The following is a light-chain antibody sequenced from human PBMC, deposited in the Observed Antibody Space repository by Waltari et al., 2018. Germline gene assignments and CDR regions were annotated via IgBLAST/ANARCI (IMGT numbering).Light chain of an antibody. CDR3: QQYDGEVVT. J-gene: IGKJ4*01. Sequence: EIVLTQSQGTMYLSPGERDTISCRASQSVTSISLTWYQQKLGQAPKLLIYGTSTRATGIPDRFSGSGSGTDFTLTISRLEPEDFAVYYCQQYDGEVVTFGGGTKVEI. CDR2: GTS. V-gene: IGKV3-20*01. CDR1: QSVTSIS.